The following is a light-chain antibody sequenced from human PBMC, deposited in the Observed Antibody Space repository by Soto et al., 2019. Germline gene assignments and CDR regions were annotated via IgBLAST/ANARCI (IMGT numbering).Light chain of an antibody. J-gene: IGLJ3*02. V-gene: IGLV2-14*01. Sequence: QSALTQPASVSGSPGQSITISCTGTSSDVGGYNYVSWYQQHPGKAPKLMIYEVSNRPSGVSNRFSGSKSGNTASLTISGLQAEDEADYYCSSYTSSSTLVFGVGTTLTVL. CDR1: SSDVGGYNY. CDR2: EVS. CDR3: SSYTSSSTLV.